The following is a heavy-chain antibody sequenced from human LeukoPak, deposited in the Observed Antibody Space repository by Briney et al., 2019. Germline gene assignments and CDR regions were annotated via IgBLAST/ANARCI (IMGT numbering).Heavy chain of an antibody. Sequence: SSETLSLTCAVYGESFSGYYWSWIRQPPGKGLEWIGEINHSGSTNYNPSLKSRITISVDTSKNQFSLKLSSVTAADTAVYYCARGAGYIHHDYWGQGTLVTVSS. D-gene: IGHD1-1*01. J-gene: IGHJ4*02. CDR1: GESFSGYY. CDR3: ARGAGYIHHDY. CDR2: INHSGST. V-gene: IGHV4-34*01.